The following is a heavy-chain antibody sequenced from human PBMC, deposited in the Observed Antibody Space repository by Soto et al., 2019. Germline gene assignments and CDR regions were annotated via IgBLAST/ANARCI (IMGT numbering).Heavy chain of an antibody. J-gene: IGHJ6*02. Sequence: GWALRLSCAASGFTFSSYGMHWVRPAPGKGLEWVAVISYDGSNKYYADSVKGRFTISRDNSKNTLYLQMNNLRAEDTAVYYCAKDGPDIVVVVANVYGMDVWGQGTTVTVSS. CDR2: ISYDGSNK. V-gene: IGHV3-30*18. CDR1: GFTFSSYG. CDR3: AKDGPDIVVVVANVYGMDV. D-gene: IGHD2-15*01.